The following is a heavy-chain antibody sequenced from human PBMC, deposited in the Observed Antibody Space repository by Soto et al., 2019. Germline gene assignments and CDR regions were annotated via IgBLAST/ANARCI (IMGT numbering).Heavy chain of an antibody. CDR3: ARDADLDY. CDR2: IMPILGAA. CDR1: GGTFSSYP. V-gene: IGHV1-69*01. Sequence: QVQLEQSGAEVKKPGSSVKVSCKASGGTFSSYPISWMRQAPGHGPEWMGEIMPILGAANCAQKFQDRVTSTADESTTVVYLELRNLRSEDTAVYYCARDADLDYWGQGTLVTVSS. J-gene: IGHJ4*02.